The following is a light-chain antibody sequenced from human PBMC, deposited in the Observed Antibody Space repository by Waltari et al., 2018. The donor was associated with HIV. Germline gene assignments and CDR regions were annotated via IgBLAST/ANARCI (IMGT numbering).Light chain of an antibody. CDR2: EDN. J-gene: IGLJ2*01. CDR1: SGSLATNY. CDR3: QSYDSTDVV. Sequence: NFILTQPHSVSESPGKTVTIPCTRSSGSLATNYVQWYQLRPGTSPTTVIYEDNQRPSGVPDRFSGSIDSSSNSASLTISGLKTEDEADYYCQSYDSTDVVFGGGTKLTVL. V-gene: IGLV6-57*01.